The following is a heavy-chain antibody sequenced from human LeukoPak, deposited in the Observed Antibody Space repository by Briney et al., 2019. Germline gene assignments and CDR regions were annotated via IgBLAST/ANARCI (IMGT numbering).Heavy chain of an antibody. V-gene: IGHV4-4*07. Sequence: SETLSLTCTLSGGSISSYYWSWIRQPAGKGLEWIGRIYTSGSTNYNPSLKSRVTMSVDTSKNQFSLKLSSVTAADTAVYYCARVQYYDSSGYHDAFDIWGQGTMVTVSS. CDR3: ARVQYYDSSGYHDAFDI. CDR1: GGSISSYY. J-gene: IGHJ3*02. D-gene: IGHD3-22*01. CDR2: IYTSGST.